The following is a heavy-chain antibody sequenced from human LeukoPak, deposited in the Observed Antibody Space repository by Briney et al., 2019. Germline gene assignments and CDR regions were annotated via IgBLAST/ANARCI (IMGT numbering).Heavy chain of an antibody. D-gene: IGHD1-1*01. V-gene: IGHV3-23*01. CDR2: VSGSGGSA. J-gene: IGHJ4*02. CDR1: GFTFSGYA. Sequence: GGSLRLSCAASGFTFSGYAMSWVRQAPGKGLEWVSTVSGSGGSAYYADSVKGRFTISRDNSKNTLYLQMNSLRAEDTAVYYCAKSLANFDFDSWGQGTLVTVSS. CDR3: AKSLANFDFDS.